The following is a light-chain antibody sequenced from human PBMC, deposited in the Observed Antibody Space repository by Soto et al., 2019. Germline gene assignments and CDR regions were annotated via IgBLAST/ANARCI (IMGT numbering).Light chain of an antibody. V-gene: IGLV1-40*01. CDR3: QSYDSSLSGSGV. J-gene: IGLJ2*01. Sequence: QSVLTQPPSVSGAPGQRVTISCTGSSSNIGAGYDVHWYQQLPGTAPKLLISGNSNRPSGVPDRFSGSKSGTSASLAITGLQGEDEADYCCQSYDSSLSGSGVFGGGTQLTVL. CDR1: SSNIGAGYD. CDR2: GNS.